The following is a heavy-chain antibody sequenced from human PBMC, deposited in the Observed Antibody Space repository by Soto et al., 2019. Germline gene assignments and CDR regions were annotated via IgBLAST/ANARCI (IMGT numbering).Heavy chain of an antibody. CDR2: INHSGSN. CDR3: ARGGSNDWQVAFDI. Sequence: VSGGSFSTYYYNWIRQSPGKGLEWIGEINHSGSNNYSPSLKSRVTMSLDTSKNQFSLKLTSVTAADTAVYYCARGGSNDWQVAFDIWGQGTMVTVSS. V-gene: IGHV4-34*01. CDR1: GGSFSTYY. J-gene: IGHJ3*02. D-gene: IGHD3-9*01.